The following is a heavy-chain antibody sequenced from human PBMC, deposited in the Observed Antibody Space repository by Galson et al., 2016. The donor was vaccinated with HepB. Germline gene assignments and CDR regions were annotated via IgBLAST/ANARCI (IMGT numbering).Heavy chain of an antibody. CDR3: AKGAGGYYDY. CDR1: GYTFDSYF. V-gene: IGHV1-3*01. D-gene: IGHD4/OR15-4a*01. CDR2: ITSGSGDT. Sequence: SVKVSCKASGYTFDSYFLHWLRQAPGQRPEWIGWITSGSGDTIYSQNFQGRLSITRDTSATTAYMELSGLRSEDTAIYFCAKGAGGYYDYWGQGTLVTVSS. J-gene: IGHJ4*02.